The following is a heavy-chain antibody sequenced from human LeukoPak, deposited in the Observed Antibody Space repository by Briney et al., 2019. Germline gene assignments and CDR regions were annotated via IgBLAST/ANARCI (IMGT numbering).Heavy chain of an antibody. V-gene: IGHV3-21*01. CDR2: ISSSSSYI. CDR1: GFTFSSYS. CDR3: ARGRGDPLAKWEYFDY. Sequence: PGGSLRLSCAASGFTFSSYSMNWVRQAPGKGLEWVSSISSSSSYIYYADSVKGRFTISRDNAKNSLYLQMNSLRAEDTAVYYCARGRGDPLAKWEYFDYWGQGTLVTVSS. D-gene: IGHD1-26*01. J-gene: IGHJ4*02.